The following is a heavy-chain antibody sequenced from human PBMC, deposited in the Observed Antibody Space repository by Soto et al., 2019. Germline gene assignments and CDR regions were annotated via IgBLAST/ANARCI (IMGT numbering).Heavy chain of an antibody. CDR2: ISWNSGSI. V-gene: IGHV3-9*01. D-gene: IGHD6-19*01. CDR3: AKSGYSSGWYDSGGYYFDY. CDR1: GFTFDDYA. J-gene: IGHJ4*02. Sequence: EVQLVESGGGLVQPGRSLRLSCAASGFTFDDYAMHWVRQAPGKGLEWVSGISWNSGSIGYADSVKGRFTISRDNAKNSLYLQMNSLRAEDTALYYCAKSGYSSGWYDSGGYYFDYWGQGTLVTVSS.